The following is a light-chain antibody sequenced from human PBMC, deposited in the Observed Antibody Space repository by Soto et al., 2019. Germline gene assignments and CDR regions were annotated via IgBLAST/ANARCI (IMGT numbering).Light chain of an antibody. V-gene: IGKV1-39*01. CDR1: QSISSF. Sequence: IQMTQSPSSLSASVGDIVTITCRASQSISSFLTWYQQKPGKAPELLIYAASSLQSGVPSRFSGSGSGTDFTLTISCLQSEDFATYYCQQYYSYPRTFGQGTKVDIK. CDR2: AAS. J-gene: IGKJ1*01. CDR3: QQYYSYPRT.